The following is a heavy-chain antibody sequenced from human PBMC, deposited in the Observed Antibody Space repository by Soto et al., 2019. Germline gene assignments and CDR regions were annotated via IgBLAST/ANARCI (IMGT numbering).Heavy chain of an antibody. V-gene: IGHV1-46*01. D-gene: IGHD3-10*01. Sequence: ASVKVSCKASGYTFTSYYMHWVRQAPGQGLEWMGIINPSGGSTSYAQKFQGRATMTRDTSTSTVYMELSSLRSEDTAVYYCARGRITMVRGVISPFDPWGQGTLVTVSS. J-gene: IGHJ5*02. CDR1: GYTFTSYY. CDR3: ARGRITMVRGVISPFDP. CDR2: INPSGGST.